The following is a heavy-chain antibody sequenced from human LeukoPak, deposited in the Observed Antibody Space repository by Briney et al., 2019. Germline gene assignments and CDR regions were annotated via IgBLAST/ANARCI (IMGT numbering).Heavy chain of an antibody. Sequence: GRSLRLSCAASGFTFDDYAMHWVRQAPGKGLEWVSGISWNSGNIGYADSVKGRFTISRDNAKNSLYLRMNSLRAEDMALYYCAKDGGNGGVKYYFDYWGQGTLVTVSS. CDR3: AKDGGNGGVKYYFDY. D-gene: IGHD4-23*01. CDR1: GFTFDDYA. V-gene: IGHV3-9*03. CDR2: ISWNSGNI. J-gene: IGHJ4*02.